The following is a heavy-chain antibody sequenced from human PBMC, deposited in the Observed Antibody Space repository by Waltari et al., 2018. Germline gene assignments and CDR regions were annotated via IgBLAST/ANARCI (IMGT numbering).Heavy chain of an antibody. D-gene: IGHD3-10*01. J-gene: IGHJ6*02. V-gene: IGHV3-30*18. CDR2: ISSDGSNK. Sequence: QVQLVESGGGVVQPGRSLRLSCAASGFTFRSYGMHWVRQAPGKGLEWVAVISSDGSNKYYADSVKGRFTISRDNSKNTLYLQMNSLRAEDTAVYYCAKDGYYGSGSYSPYYYYYGMDVWGQGTTVTVSS. CDR1: GFTFRSYG. CDR3: AKDGYYGSGSYSPYYYYYGMDV.